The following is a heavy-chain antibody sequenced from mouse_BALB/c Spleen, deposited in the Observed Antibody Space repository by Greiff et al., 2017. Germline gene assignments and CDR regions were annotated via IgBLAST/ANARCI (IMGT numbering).Heavy chain of an antibody. Sequence: EVKVVESGGGLVKPGGSLKLSCAASGFTFSSYTMSWVRQTPEKRLEWVATISSGGSYTYYPDSVKGRFTISRDNAKNTLYLQMSSLKSEDTAMYYCTREGGTTASGAMDYWGQGTSVTVSS. CDR3: TREGGTTASGAMDY. J-gene: IGHJ4*01. V-gene: IGHV5-6-4*01. CDR2: ISSGGSYT. CDR1: GFTFSSYT. D-gene: IGHD1-2*01.